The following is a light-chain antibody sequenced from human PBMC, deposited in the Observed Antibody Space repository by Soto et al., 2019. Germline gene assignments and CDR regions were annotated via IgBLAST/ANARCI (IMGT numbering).Light chain of an antibody. J-gene: IGLJ1*01. CDR3: SSYTGSRTLV. V-gene: IGLV2-14*01. Sequence: QSALTRPASVSGSPAQSITISCTGTSSDVGAYKYVSWYQQYPGKAPKLMIYEVNNRPSGVSNRFSGSKSGNTASLTISGLQAEDEADYYCSSYTGSRTLVFGTGTKVTVL. CDR1: SSDVGAYKY. CDR2: EVN.